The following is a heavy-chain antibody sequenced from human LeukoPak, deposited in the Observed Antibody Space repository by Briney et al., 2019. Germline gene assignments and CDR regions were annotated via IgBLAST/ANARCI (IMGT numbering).Heavy chain of an antibody. D-gene: IGHD3-3*01. CDR3: AREFWSGSRVIDY. CDR1: GFTFSSYG. CDR2: ISGSGGST. Sequence: GGSLRLSCAASGFTFSSYGMHWVRQAPGKGLEWVSGISGSGGSTYYADSVKGRFTIPRDNSKNTLYLQMNSLRAEDTAIYYCAREFWSGSRVIDYWGQGTLVTVSS. V-gene: IGHV3-23*01. J-gene: IGHJ4*02.